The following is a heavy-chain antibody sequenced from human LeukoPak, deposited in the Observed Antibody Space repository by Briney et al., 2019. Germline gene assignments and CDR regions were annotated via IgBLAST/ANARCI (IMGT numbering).Heavy chain of an antibody. CDR3: AKDRILSVVPAVAVDY. Sequence: GGSLRLSCAASGFTFSSYGMHWVRQAPGKGLEWVAVISYDGSNKYYADSVKGRFTISRDNSKNTLYLQMNSLRAEDTAVYYCAKDRILSVVPAVAVDYWGQGTLVTVSS. CDR2: ISYDGSNK. J-gene: IGHJ4*02. CDR1: GFTFSSYG. V-gene: IGHV3-30*18. D-gene: IGHD2-2*01.